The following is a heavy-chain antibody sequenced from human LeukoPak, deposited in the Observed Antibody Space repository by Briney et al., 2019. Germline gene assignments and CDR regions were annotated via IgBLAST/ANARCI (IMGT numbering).Heavy chain of an antibody. V-gene: IGHV3-7*01. J-gene: IGHJ4*02. CDR2: IKQDETEK. CDR3: ARYRHLGY. CDR1: GFTFSNFW. Sequence: GESLRLSCTASGFTFSNFWMGWVRQAPGKGLEWVANIKQDETEKFYLGSVKGRFTISRDNGKNSLYLQMNSLRAEDTAVYYCARYRHLGYWGQGTLVTVSS.